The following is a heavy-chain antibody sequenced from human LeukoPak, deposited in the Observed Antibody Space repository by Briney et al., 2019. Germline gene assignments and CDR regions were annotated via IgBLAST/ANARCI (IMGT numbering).Heavy chain of an antibody. D-gene: IGHD4-11*01. V-gene: IGHV4-59*04. Sequence: PSETLSLTCTVSGGSISSYYWSWIRQPTGKGLEWIGSVSYFGTTSYNPSLKSRVTMSIDTSKKQFSLQLRSVTAADTAVYYCTGLPLDYSVDYWGQGALVSVSS. CDR2: VSYFGTT. J-gene: IGHJ4*02. CDR1: GGSISSYY. CDR3: TGLPLDYSVDY.